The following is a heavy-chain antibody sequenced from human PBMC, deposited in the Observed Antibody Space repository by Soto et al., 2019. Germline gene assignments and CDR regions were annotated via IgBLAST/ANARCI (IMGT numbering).Heavy chain of an antibody. V-gene: IGHV1-18*04. CDR3: ARDDRVTIFGVTFRSGLVDY. J-gene: IGHJ4*02. CDR2: ISAYNGNT. D-gene: IGHD3-3*01. Sequence: ASVKVSCKASGYTFTSYGISWVRQAPGQGLEWMGWISAYNGNTNYAQKFQGRVTMTTDTSTSTAYMELRSLRSDDTAVYYCARDDRVTIFGVTFRSGLVDYWGQGTLVTVSS. CDR1: GYTFTSYG.